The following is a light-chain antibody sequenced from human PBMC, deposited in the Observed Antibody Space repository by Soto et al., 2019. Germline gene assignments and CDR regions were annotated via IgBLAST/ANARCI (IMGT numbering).Light chain of an antibody. J-gene: IGKJ3*01. CDR1: QTISSW. CDR2: KAS. CDR3: QQNYSTIFT. V-gene: IGKV1-5*03. Sequence: IQMTQSPSTMSGSVGDRVTITCRASQTISSWLAWYQQKPGKAPKLLIYKASTLKSGVPSRFSGSVSGTDCTLTISSLQNEDCSTYYCQQNYSTIFTFGPGTKVDIK.